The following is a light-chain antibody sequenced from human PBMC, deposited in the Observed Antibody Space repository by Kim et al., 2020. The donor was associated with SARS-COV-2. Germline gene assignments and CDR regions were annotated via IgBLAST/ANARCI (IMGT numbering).Light chain of an antibody. Sequence: SACVGDRVTITCQASQDISNYLNWYQQKPGKAPKHLIYDASNLETGVPSRFSGSGSGTDFTFTISSLQPEDIATYYCQQYDNLPTFGQGTRLEIK. J-gene: IGKJ5*01. CDR2: DAS. V-gene: IGKV1-33*01. CDR3: QQYDNLPT. CDR1: QDISNY.